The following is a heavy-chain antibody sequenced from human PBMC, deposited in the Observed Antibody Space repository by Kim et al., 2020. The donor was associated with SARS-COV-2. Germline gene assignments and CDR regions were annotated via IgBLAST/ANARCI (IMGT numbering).Heavy chain of an antibody. CDR3: AKDILWFGELLYYYYGMDV. CDR1: GFTFSSYG. V-gene: IGHV3-30*18. Sequence: GGSLRLSCAASGFTFSSYGMHWVRQAPGKGLEWVAVISYDGSNKYYADSVKGRFTISRDNSKNTLYLQMNSLRAEDTAVYYCAKDILWFGELLYYYYGMDVWGQGTTVTVSS. J-gene: IGHJ6*02. D-gene: IGHD3-10*01. CDR2: ISYDGSNK.